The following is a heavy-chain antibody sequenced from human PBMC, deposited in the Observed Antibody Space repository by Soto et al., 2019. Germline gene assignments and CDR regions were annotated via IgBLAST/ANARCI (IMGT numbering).Heavy chain of an antibody. CDR3: ARSPVYSSSWYYFDY. CDR1: GCSIISYY. D-gene: IGHD6-13*01. CDR2: IYTSGST. J-gene: IGHJ4*02. V-gene: IGHV4-4*07. Sequence: AETLSLTCTVSGCSIISYYCSWIRQPACKGLEWIGRIYTSGSTNYNPSLKSRVTMSVDTSKNQFSLKLSSVTAADTAVYYCARSPVYSSSWYYFDYWGQGTMVTVSS.